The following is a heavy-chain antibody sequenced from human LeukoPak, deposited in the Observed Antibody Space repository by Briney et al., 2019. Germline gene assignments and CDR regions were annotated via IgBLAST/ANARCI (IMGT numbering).Heavy chain of an antibody. Sequence: PGGSLRLSCAASGFTFSSYWMHWVRQAPGKGLVWVSRINSDGSSTSYADSVKGRFTISRDNAQNALYLQMNSLRAEDTAVYYCARDKASGWFDPWGQGTLVTVSS. J-gene: IGHJ5*02. V-gene: IGHV3-74*01. CDR1: GFTFSSYW. CDR3: ARDKASGWFDP. CDR2: INSDGSST.